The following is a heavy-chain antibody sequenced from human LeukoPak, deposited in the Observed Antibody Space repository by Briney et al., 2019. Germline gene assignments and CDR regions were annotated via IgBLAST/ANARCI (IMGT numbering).Heavy chain of an antibody. CDR3: ARRGSSSSGYGLDV. Sequence: SETLSLTCTVSGGSISSYYWSWIRQSPGKGLEWIGYMFYSGSTNYNPSLKSRVTMSVDTSKNQFSLKLSSVTAADTAVYYCARRGSSSSGYGLDVWGQGTTVTVSS. D-gene: IGHD6-6*01. J-gene: IGHJ6*02. CDR2: MFYSGST. V-gene: IGHV4-59*08. CDR1: GGSISSYY.